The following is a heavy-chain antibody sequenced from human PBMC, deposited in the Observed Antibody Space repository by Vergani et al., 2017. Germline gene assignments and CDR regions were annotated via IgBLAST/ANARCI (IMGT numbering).Heavy chain of an antibody. CDR2: IYSTGST. CDR3: ARVMYRDEASTGYRLEGMDI. CDR1: GGSISSYY. Sequence: QVQLEESDPGLVKPSETLSLTCTVSGGSISSYYWSWIRQPPGKGLEWIGYIYSTGSTNYNPSLNSRVTMSVDTSKNQFSLKLRSVTAADTAVYFCARVMYRDEASTGYRLEGMDIWGQGTTVTISS. D-gene: IGHD3-9*01. V-gene: IGHV4-59*01. J-gene: IGHJ6*02.